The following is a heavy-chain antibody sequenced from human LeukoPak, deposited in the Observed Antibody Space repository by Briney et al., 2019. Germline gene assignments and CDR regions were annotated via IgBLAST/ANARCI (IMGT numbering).Heavy chain of an antibody. CDR2: IYTSGST. J-gene: IGHJ5*02. CDR3: ARDIGTGWFASQGHNWFDP. D-gene: IGHD6-19*01. V-gene: IGHV4-61*02. Sequence: SQTLSLTCSVSGGSISSGSYYWTWVRQPAGRGLEWIGRIYTSGSTNYNPSLKSRVAISIDTSKNHFSLKLTSVTAADTAVYYCARDIGTGWFASQGHNWFDPWGQGTLVTVSS. CDR1: GGSISSGSYY.